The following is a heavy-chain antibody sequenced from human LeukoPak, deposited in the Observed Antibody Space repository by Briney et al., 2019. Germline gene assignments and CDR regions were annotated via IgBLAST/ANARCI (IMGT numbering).Heavy chain of an antibody. V-gene: IGHV5-51*01. D-gene: IGHD3-10*01. CDR3: ARHLGAVRGEIDS. J-gene: IGHJ4*02. CDR1: GYSFTNYW. CDR2: IHPGDSET. Sequence: ASVKVSCKASGYSFTNYWIGWVRQKPGKGLEWVGIIHPGDSETKYSPSFQGQVTISVDKTISTAYLQWSSLKASDIAMHYCARHLGAVRGEIDSWGQGTLVTVSS.